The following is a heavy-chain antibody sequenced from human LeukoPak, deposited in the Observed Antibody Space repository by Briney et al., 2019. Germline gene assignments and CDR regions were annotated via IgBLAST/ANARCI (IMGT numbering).Heavy chain of an antibody. J-gene: IGHJ4*02. CDR2: IIPILGIA. CDR1: GGTFSSYA. D-gene: IGHD6-13*01. CDR3: ARGYSSSWYDY. V-gene: IGHV1-69*04. Sequence: SVKVSCKASGGTFSSYAISWVRPAPGQGLEWMGRIIPILGIANYAQKFQGRVTITADKSTSTAYMELSSLRSEDTAVYYCARGYSSSWYDYWGQGTLVTVSS.